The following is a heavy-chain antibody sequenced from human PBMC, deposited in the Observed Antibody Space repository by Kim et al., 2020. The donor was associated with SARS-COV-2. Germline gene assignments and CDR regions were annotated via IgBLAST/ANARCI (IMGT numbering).Heavy chain of an antibody. D-gene: IGHD3-10*01. CDR2: IYYTGTT. V-gene: IGHV4-59*01. CDR3: ARIGYGFLQH. Sequence: SETLSLTCAVSGGSISGYYWSWVRQPPGKALEWIGYIYYTGTTTYNPSLKSRVTISVDTSKNHFSLNLNSVTAADTAVYYCARIGYGFLQHWGEGTLVTVSS. J-gene: IGHJ4*01. CDR1: GGSISGYY.